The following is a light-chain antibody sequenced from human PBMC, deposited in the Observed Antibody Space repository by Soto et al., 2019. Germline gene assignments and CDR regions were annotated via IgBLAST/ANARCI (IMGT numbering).Light chain of an antibody. CDR3: QQYSDLPFS. J-gene: IGKJ4*01. CDR2: DAS. Sequence: DIQMTQSPSSLSASVGDRVTITCQASQDISNYLNWYQQKPGKAPKLMIYDASNLETGVPSRFSGSGSGTDFTFTISSLQPEDIATYYCQQYSDLPFSFGGGAKVEIK. V-gene: IGKV1-33*01. CDR1: QDISNY.